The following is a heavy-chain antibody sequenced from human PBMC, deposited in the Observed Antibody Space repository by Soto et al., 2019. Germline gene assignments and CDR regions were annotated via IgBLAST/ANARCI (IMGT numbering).Heavy chain of an antibody. CDR3: ARVPDV. CDR2: IYHRGST. J-gene: IGHJ6*02. Sequence: SVTLSLTCAVSGGSISSGGYSWSWMRQPPGKGLEWIGYIYHRGSTYYNPSPKSRVTISVDRSKNQFSLKLSSVTAADTAVYYCARVPDVWGQGTTVTVSS. CDR1: GGSISSGGYS. V-gene: IGHV4-30-2*01.